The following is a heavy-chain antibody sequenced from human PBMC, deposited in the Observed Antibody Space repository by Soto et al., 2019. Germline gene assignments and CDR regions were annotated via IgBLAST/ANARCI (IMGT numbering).Heavy chain of an antibody. CDR3: ARQIEYSSSSGEGGDY. D-gene: IGHD6-6*01. CDR2: IYPGDSDT. J-gene: IGHJ4*02. CDR1: GYSFTSYW. V-gene: IGHV5-51*01. Sequence: GESLKISCKGSGYSFTSYWIGWVRQMPGKGLEWMGIIYPGDSDTRYSPSFQGQVTISADKSISTAYLQWSSLKASDTAMYYCARQIEYSSSSGEGGDYWGQGTLVTVSS.